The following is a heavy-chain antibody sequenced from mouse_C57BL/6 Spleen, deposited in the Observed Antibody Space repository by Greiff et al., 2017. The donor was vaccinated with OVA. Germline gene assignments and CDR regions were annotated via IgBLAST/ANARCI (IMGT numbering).Heavy chain of an antibody. CDR3: THSNWFAY. CDR1: GFNIKDDY. J-gene: IGHJ3*01. Sequence: VQLQQSGAELVRPGASVKLSCTASGFNIKDDYMHLVKQRPEQGLEWIGWIDPENGDTEYASKFQGKATITADTSSNTAYLQLSSLTSEDTAVYYCTHSNWFAYWGQGTLVTVSA. CDR2: IDPENGDT. D-gene: IGHD2-5*01. V-gene: IGHV14-4*01.